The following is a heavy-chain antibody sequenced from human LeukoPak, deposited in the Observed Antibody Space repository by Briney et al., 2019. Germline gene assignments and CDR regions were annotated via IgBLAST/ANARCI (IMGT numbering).Heavy chain of an antibody. D-gene: IGHD3-3*01. V-gene: IGHV3-23*01. CDR2: ISGSGDRT. CDR1: GFTFSTYA. CDR3: ARRFFDY. Sequence: GGSLRLSCAASGFTFSTYAMSWVRQAPGKGLEWVSAISGSGDRTYYTDSVKGRFTISRDNSKNTLYLQMNSLRAEDTAVYYCARRFFDYWGQGTLVSVSS. J-gene: IGHJ4*02.